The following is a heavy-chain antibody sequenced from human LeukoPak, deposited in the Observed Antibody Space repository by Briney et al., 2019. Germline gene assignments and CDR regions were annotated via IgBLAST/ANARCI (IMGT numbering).Heavy chain of an antibody. D-gene: IGHD3-3*01. CDR2: IKQDGSQK. Sequence: GGSLRLSCAASGFTFSRFWMSWVRQAPGKGLEWVANIKQDGSQKYYVDSVKGRFSISRDNAKNSLYLQMNSLRAEDTAVYYCARGVPYASWSGPHYSDYWGQGTLVTVSS. V-gene: IGHV3-7*01. CDR3: ARGVPYASWSGPHYSDY. CDR1: GFTFSRFW. J-gene: IGHJ4*02.